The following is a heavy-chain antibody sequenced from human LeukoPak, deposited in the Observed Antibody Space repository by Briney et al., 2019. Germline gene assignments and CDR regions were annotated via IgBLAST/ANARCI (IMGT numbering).Heavy chain of an antibody. CDR3: ARLTLEGWFGESPPFDY. J-gene: IGHJ4*02. CDR1: GFTFSSYS. V-gene: IGHV3-21*01. Sequence: PGGSLRLSCAASGFTFSSYSMNWVRQAPGKGLEWVSSISSSSSYIYYADSVKGRFTISRDNAKNSLYLQMNSLRAEDTAVYYCARLTLEGWFGESPPFDYWGQGTLVTVSS. D-gene: IGHD3-10*01. CDR2: ISSSSSYI.